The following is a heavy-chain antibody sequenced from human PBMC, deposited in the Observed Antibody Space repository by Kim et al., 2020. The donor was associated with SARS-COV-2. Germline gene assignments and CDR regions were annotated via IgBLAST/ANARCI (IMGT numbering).Heavy chain of an antibody. D-gene: IGHD5-12*01. V-gene: IGHV3-23*01. J-gene: IGHJ3*02. CDR3: AKVVSGGYVGPDAFDI. CDR2: IGGSGGTT. Sequence: GGSLRLSCATSGFTFSRFAMNWFRQAPGKGLEWVSAIGGSGGTTYYAESVKDRFTISRDNSKNTVCLQMRSRRVEDTTVYYCAKVVSGGYVGPDAFDIWGKGTMVTVSS. CDR1: GFTFSRFA.